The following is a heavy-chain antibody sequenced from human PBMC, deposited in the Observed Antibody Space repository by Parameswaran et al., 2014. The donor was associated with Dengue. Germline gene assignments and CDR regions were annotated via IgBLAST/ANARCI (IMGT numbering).Heavy chain of an antibody. CDR2: IYYSGST. J-gene: IGHJ6*03. V-gene: IGHV4-59*01. Sequence: ASETLSLTCTVSGGSISSYYWSWIRQPPGKGLEWIGYIYYSGSTNYNPSLKSRVTISVDTSKNQFSLKLSSVTAADTAVYYCARRGSGSPPYYYYYYMDVWGKGTTVTVSS. CDR3: ARRGSGSPPYYYYYYMDV. CDR1: GGSISSYY. D-gene: IGHD3-10*01.